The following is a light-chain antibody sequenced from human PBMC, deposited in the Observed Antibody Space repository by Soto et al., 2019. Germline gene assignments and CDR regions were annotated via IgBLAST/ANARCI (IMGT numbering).Light chain of an antibody. V-gene: IGKV4-1*01. CDR2: WAS. J-gene: IGKJ1*01. Sequence: DIVMTQSPDSLAVSLGERATINCKSSQSVLHTSHNKNSLAWYQQKPGQPPQLLISWASTRGSGVPDRFSGCGSGTDFALAISSPQAEDVAVSYCHQRFGSSRTFAQGTKVEIK. CDR1: QSVLHTSHNKNS. CDR3: HQRFGSSRT.